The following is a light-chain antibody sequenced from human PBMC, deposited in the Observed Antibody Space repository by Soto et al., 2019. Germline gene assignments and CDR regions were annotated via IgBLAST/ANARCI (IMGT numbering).Light chain of an antibody. V-gene: IGLV2-14*01. J-gene: IGLJ1*01. CDR1: TSDVGGYNY. Sequence: QSVLTQPASVSGSPGQWITISCTGTTSDVGGYNYVSWYQQHPGKVPKLLIHEVSNRPSGVSNRFSGSKSDNTASLTISGLQAEDEADYYCLSKTSSISYVFGTGTKVTVL. CDR2: EVS. CDR3: LSKTSSISYV.